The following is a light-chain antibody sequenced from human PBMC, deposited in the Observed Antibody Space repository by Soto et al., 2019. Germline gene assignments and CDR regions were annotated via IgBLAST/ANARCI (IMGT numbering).Light chain of an antibody. V-gene: IGKV1-39*01. CDR1: QNIKKF. J-gene: IGKJ4*01. Sequence: DIHMTQSPSSLSASVGDRVTITCRASQNIKKFLNWYQQRPGKAPSALIHATSTLQNGVSSRFSGSGSDTDFTHTITSLQPEDFATYFCQQSYSSPLTFGGGTKVEL. CDR3: QQSYSSPLT. CDR2: ATS.